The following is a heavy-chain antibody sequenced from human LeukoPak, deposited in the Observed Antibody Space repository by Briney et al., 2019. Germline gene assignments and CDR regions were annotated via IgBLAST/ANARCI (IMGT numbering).Heavy chain of an antibody. CDR3: ATVSYYYDSSGYYY. V-gene: IGHV1-24*01. J-gene: IGHJ4*02. D-gene: IGHD3-22*01. Sequence: ASVKDSCKVSGYTLTELSMHWVRQAPGKGLEWMGGFDPEDGETIYAQKFQGRVTMTEDTSTDTAYMELSSLRSEDTAVYYCATVSYYYDSSGYYYWGQGTLVTVSS. CDR2: FDPEDGET. CDR1: GYTLTELS.